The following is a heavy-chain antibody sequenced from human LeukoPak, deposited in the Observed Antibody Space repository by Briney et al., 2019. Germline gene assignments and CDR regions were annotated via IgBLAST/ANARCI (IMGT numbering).Heavy chain of an antibody. CDR3: ARVGSGWSRMNWFDP. Sequence: SETLSLTCTVSSGFISTSNYYWGWVRQPPGKALEWIGNIFYSGSTYYSPSLKSRVTISLDTSRNQFSLKLSSVTAADTAVYYCARVGSGWSRMNWFDPWGQGTLVTVSS. CDR2: IFYSGST. V-gene: IGHV4-39*07. CDR1: SGFISTSNYY. J-gene: IGHJ5*02. D-gene: IGHD6-19*01.